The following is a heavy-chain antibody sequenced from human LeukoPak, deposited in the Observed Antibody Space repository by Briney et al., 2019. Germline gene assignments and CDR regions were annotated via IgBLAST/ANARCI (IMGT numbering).Heavy chain of an antibody. CDR2: IYTSGST. J-gene: IGHJ4*02. D-gene: IGHD4-23*01. CDR3: ARKIAYGGNPDY. V-gene: IGHV4-61*02. CDR1: GGSISSGSYY. Sequence: PSQTLSLTCTVSGGSISSGSYYWSWIRQPAGKGLEWIGRIYTSGSTNYNPSLKSRFTISVDTSKNQFSLKLSSVTAADTAAYYCARKIAYGGNPDYWGQGTLVPVPS.